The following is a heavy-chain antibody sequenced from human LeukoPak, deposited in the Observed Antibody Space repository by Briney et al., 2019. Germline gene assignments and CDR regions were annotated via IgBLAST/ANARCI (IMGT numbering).Heavy chain of an antibody. CDR1: GDSISSSSFF. CDR3: ARGLEVRARVGYHYYMDV. J-gene: IGHJ6*03. D-gene: IGHD1-26*01. CDR2: VYSENT. V-gene: IGHV4-39*07. Sequence: SETLSLTCPVSGDSISSSSFFWGWIRQPPGKGLEWIGAVYSENTYYNPSLKSRVSISVDTSKNQFSLTMSSVTAADTAVYFCARGLEVRARVGYHYYMDVWGKGTTVTVSS.